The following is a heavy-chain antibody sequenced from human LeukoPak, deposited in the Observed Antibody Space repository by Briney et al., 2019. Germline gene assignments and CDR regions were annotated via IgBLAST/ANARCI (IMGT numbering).Heavy chain of an antibody. CDR3: ARARGLWFGELSPDY. V-gene: IGHV3-11*04. CDR2: ISGSGSFI. Sequence: PGGSLRLSCAASGFTFSYYYMSWIRQAPGKGLEWLSYISGSGSFIYYADSVKGKFTISRDNAKNSLYLQMNSLRVEDTAVYYCARARGLWFGELSPDYWGQGTMVTVSS. CDR1: GFTFSYYY. J-gene: IGHJ4*02. D-gene: IGHD3-10*01.